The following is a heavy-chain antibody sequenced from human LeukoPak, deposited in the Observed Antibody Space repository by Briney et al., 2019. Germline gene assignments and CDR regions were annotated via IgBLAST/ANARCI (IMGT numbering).Heavy chain of an antibody. CDR3: VRVKGGYFDY. CDR2: ISSSGSAI. J-gene: IGHJ4*02. Sequence: GGSRSPSCAASGFPLSSYSINWVRQAPGKGLEWVSYISSSGSAIYYVDSVKGRFTVSRDNAKNSLFLQMNSPRAEDTAVHYCVRVKGGYFDYWGEGALVTVSS. V-gene: IGHV3-48*01. D-gene: IGHD2-15*01. CDR1: GFPLSSYS.